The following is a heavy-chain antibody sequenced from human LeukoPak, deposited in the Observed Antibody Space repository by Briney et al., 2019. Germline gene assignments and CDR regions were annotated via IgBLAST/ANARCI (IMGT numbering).Heavy chain of an antibody. CDR3: AKGSSMVRGVIEILIDC. J-gene: IGHJ4*02. CDR1: GFTFSSYE. Sequence: GGSLRLSCAASGFTFSSYEMNWVRQASGKGLEWVSYINSGGNIIYDADSVKGRFTISRDNAKNSLYLQMNSLRAEDTAVYYCAKGSSMVRGVIEILIDCWGQGTLVTVSS. CDR2: INSGGNII. D-gene: IGHD3-10*01. V-gene: IGHV3-48*03.